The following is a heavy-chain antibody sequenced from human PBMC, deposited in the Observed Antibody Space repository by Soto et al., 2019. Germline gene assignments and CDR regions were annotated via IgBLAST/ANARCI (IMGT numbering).Heavy chain of an antibody. D-gene: IGHD2-15*01. CDR3: AKIWGGYCSGGSCYPFDY. V-gene: IGHV3-74*01. CDR2: INSDGSST. Sequence: GGSLRLSCAASGFTFSSYWMHWVRQAPGKGLVWVSRINSDGSSTSYADSVKGRFTITRDNAKNTLYRQMNSLIAEDTAVYYCAKIWGGYCSGGSCYPFDYWGQGTLVTVSS. J-gene: IGHJ4*02. CDR1: GFTFSSYW.